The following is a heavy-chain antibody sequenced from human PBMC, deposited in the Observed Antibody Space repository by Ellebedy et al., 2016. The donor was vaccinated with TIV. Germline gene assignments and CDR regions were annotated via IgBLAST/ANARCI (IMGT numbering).Heavy chain of an antibody. Sequence: PGGSLRLSCAASGLTFSSHAMSWVRQAPGKGLEWVSHVNGDESTTVYADSVKGRFTISRDNAKNTLYLQMNSLRAEDTAVYYCTRGPWELDYWGQGTLVTVSS. D-gene: IGHD1-26*01. CDR3: TRGPWELDY. CDR1: GLTFSSHA. CDR2: VNGDESTT. V-gene: IGHV3-74*01. J-gene: IGHJ4*02.